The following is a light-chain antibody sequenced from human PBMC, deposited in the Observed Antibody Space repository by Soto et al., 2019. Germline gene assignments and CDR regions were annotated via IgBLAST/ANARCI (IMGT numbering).Light chain of an antibody. V-gene: IGKV1-39*01. CDR2: AAS. J-gene: IGKJ5*01. Sequence: DIQMTQSPSSLSASVGDRVTITCGASQDISNYLNWYHQKPGKAPKLLIYAASSLQSGVPSRFSGSGSGTDFTLTISSLQPEDFATYYCQQSYSTPQTFGQGTRLRL. CDR1: QDISNY. CDR3: QQSYSTPQT.